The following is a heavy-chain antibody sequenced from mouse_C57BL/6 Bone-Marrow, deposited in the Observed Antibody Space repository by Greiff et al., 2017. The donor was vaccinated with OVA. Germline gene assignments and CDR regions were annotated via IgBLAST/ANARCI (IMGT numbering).Heavy chain of an antibody. V-gene: IGHV14-1*01. J-gene: IGHJ3*01. CDR2: IDPEDGDT. D-gene: IGHD1-1*01. CDR1: GFNIKDYY. CDR3: TSFTIYYYGEAWFAY. Sequence: EVQLQQSGAELVRPGASVKLSCTASGFNIKDYYMHWVKQRPEQGLEWIGRIDPEDGDTEYAPKFPGKATMTADTSSNTAYLQLSSLTSEDTAVYYCTSFTIYYYGEAWFAYWGQGTLVTVSA.